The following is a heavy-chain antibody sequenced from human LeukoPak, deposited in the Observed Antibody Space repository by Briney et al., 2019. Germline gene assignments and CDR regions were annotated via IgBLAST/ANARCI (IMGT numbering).Heavy chain of an antibody. V-gene: IGHV4-59*01. J-gene: IGHJ6*02. CDR1: GGSISSYY. CDR2: IYYSGST. CDR3: ARGLYYDFWSGYYTGDYYYGMDV. D-gene: IGHD3-3*01. Sequence: PSETLSLTCTDSGGSISSYYWSWIRQPPGKGLEWIGYIYYSGSTNYNPSLKSRVTISVDTSKNQFSLKLSSVTAADTAVYYCARGLYYDFWSGYYTGDYYYGMDVWGQGTTVTVSS.